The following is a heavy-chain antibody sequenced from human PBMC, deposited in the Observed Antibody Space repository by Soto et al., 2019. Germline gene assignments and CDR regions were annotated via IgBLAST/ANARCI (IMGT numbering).Heavy chain of an antibody. CDR3: ARYDRYYYYGMDV. CDR2: INPNSGGT. CDR1: GYSFTGYY. D-gene: IGHD1-1*01. V-gene: IGHV1-2*04. Sequence: ASVKLSCKASGYSFTGYYMHLVRQAPGQGLEWMGWINPNSGGTNYAQKFQGWVTMTRDTSISTAYMELSRLRSDDTAVYYCARYDRYYYYGMDVWGQGTTVTAP. J-gene: IGHJ6*02.